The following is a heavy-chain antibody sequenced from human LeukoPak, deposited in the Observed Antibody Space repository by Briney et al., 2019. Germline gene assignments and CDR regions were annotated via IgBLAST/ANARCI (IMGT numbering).Heavy chain of an antibody. Sequence: SETLSLTCAVYGGSFSGYYWSWIRQPPGKGLEWIGEINHSGSTNYNPSLRSRVTISVDTSKNQFSLKLSSVAAADTAVYYGASLPIAAAGPYYMDVWGKGTTVTVSS. CDR1: GGSFSGYY. J-gene: IGHJ6*03. D-gene: IGHD6-13*01. CDR3: ASLPIAAAGPYYMDV. CDR2: INHSGST. V-gene: IGHV4-34*01.